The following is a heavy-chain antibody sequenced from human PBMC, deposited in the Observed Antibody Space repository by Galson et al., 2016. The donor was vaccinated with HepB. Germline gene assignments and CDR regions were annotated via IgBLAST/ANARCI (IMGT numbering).Heavy chain of an antibody. CDR2: TYYRSKWYN. D-gene: IGHD6-13*01. CDR1: GDSVSGNSAA. J-gene: IGHJ3*02. CDR3: ARAWAGIAAAGPYAFDI. Sequence: CAISGDSVSGNSAAWNWIRQSPSRGLEWLGRTYYRSKWYNDYAVSVKSRITINPDTSKNQFSLQLNSVTPEDTAVYFCARAWAGIAAAGPYAFDIWGQGTMVTVSS. V-gene: IGHV6-1*01.